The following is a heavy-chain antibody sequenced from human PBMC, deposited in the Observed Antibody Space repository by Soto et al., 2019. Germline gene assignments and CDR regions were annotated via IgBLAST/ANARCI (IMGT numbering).Heavy chain of an antibody. Sequence: QVQLVQSGSEVKKPGASVNVSCKAFGYTFTSYGFSWVRQVPGQGLEWLGWISAFNGDTQYAQTMKGRLIVTTDTSTTTVHMELRSLTPADTAVYYCTREAGWQRMVPYDWGQGNLVSVS. CDR1: GYTFTSYG. V-gene: IGHV1-18*04. D-gene: IGHD6-25*01. CDR2: ISAFNGDT. CDR3: TREAGWQRMVPYD. J-gene: IGHJ4*02.